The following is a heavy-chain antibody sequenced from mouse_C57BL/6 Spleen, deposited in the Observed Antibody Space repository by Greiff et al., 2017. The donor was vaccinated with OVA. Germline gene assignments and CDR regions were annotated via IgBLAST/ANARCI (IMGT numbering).Heavy chain of an antibody. CDR3: ARGSTVVATGFDY. D-gene: IGHD1-1*01. V-gene: IGHV5-17*01. CDR2: ISSGSSTI. J-gene: IGHJ2*01. CDR1: GFTFSDYG. Sequence: EVMLVESGGGLVKPGGSLKLSCAASGFTFSDYGMHWVRQAPEKGLEWVAYISSGSSTIYYADTVKGRFTLSRAHAKNTLFLQMTSRRAEDTAMYYCARGSTVVATGFDYWGQGTTLTVSS.